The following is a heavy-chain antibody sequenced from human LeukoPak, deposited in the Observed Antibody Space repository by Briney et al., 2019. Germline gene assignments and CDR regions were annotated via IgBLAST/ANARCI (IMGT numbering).Heavy chain of an antibody. CDR2: ISGSGGST. Sequence: GGSLRLSCAASGFTFSSYAMSWVRQAPGKGLEWVSAISGSGGSTYYADSVKGRFTISRDNSKNTLYLQMNSLRAEDTAVYYCAKDHTLRLGELSLLDYWGQGTLVTVSS. CDR1: GFTFSSYA. D-gene: IGHD3-16*02. V-gene: IGHV3-23*01. J-gene: IGHJ4*02. CDR3: AKDHTLRLGELSLLDY.